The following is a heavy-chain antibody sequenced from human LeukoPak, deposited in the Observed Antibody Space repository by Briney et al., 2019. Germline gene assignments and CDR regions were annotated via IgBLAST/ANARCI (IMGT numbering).Heavy chain of an antibody. CDR2: IYYSGST. CDR1: GGSISSYY. CDR3: ARGMGSPDY. D-gene: IGHD2-8*01. J-gene: IGHJ4*02. V-gene: IGHV4-59*01. Sequence: SETLSLTCTVSGGSISSYYWSWIRQPPGKGLEWIGYIYYSGSTNYNPSLKSRVTISVDTSKNQFSLKLSSVTAADTAVYYCARGMGSPDYWGQGTLVTVSS.